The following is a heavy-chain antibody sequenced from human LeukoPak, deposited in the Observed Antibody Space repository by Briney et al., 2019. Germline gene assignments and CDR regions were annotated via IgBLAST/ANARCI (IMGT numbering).Heavy chain of an antibody. CDR2: ISSSGSTI. CDR1: GFTFSDYY. J-gene: IGHJ4*02. V-gene: IGHV3-11*01. D-gene: IGHD3-22*01. Sequence: NPGGSLRLSCAASGFTFSDYYMSWIRQAPGKGLEWVSYISSSGSTIYYADSVKGRFTISRDNAKNSLYLQMSSLRAEDTAVYYCASSYYYDSSGYYYFDYWGQGTLVTVSS. CDR3: ASSYYYDSSGYYYFDY.